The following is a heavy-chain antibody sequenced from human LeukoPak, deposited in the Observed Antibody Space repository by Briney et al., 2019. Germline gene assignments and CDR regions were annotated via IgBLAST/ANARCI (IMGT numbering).Heavy chain of an antibody. CDR2: IIPIFGTA. CDR1: GGTFSSYA. Sequence: RASVKVSCKASGGTFSSYAISWVRQAPGQGLEWMGGIIPIFGTANYAQKFQGRVTITADESTSTAYMELSSLRSEDTAVYYCARRWSYYFDYWGQGTLVTVSS. CDR3: ARRWSYYFDY. V-gene: IGHV1-69*01. D-gene: IGHD2-8*01. J-gene: IGHJ4*02.